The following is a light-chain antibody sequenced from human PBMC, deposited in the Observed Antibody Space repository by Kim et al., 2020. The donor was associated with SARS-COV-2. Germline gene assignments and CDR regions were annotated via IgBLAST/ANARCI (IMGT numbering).Light chain of an antibody. CDR1: QGINSY. Sequence: ASVGDRVTITCRASQGINSYLAWYQQKSGKAPKLLIYAASNLQSRVPSRFSGSGSGTELTLTINSLQPEDFATYYCQQLNTYPLTFGGGTKVDIK. V-gene: IGKV1-9*01. CDR2: AAS. J-gene: IGKJ4*01. CDR3: QQLNTYPLT.